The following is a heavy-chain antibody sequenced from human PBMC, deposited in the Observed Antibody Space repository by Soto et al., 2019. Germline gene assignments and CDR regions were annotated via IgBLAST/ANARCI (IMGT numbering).Heavy chain of an antibody. CDR3: ARGGSTGWFYFGF. CDR2: TPGSGGSS. J-gene: IGHJ4*02. D-gene: IGHD6-19*01. Sequence: GGSLRLSCAASGFTFKSYAMNWVRQAPGKGLEWVASTPGSGGSSYYADSVKGRFTISRDNSKNTLYLDLNSLKAEDTAMYYCARGGSTGWFYFGFWGQGTQVTVSS. V-gene: IGHV3-23*01. CDR1: GFTFKSYA.